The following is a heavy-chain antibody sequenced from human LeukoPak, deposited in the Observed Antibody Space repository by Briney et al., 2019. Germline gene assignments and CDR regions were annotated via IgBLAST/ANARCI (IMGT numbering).Heavy chain of an antibody. CDR1: GGSFSGYY. J-gene: IGHJ4*02. CDR3: ARDSALTGYYLFDY. Sequence: SETLSLTCTVYGGSFSGYYWSWIRQPPGKGLEWIGEINHSGSTNYNPSLKSRVTISVDTSKNQFSLKLSSVTAEDTAVYYCARDSALTGYYLFDYWGQGTLVTVSS. D-gene: IGHD3-9*01. V-gene: IGHV4-34*01. CDR2: INHSGST.